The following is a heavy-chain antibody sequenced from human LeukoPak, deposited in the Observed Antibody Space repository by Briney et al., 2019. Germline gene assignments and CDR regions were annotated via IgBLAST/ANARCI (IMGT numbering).Heavy chain of an antibody. CDR3: ARDSDGAYDLVDY. J-gene: IGHJ4*02. V-gene: IGHV4-38-2*02. CDR1: GYSITSGYY. Sequence: SETLCLTCAVSGYSITSGYYWSWIRQPPGKGQEWIGSVYHSGSTYYNPSLKSRVTMSVDTSKNQFSLKLNSVTAADTAVYYCARDSDGAYDLVDYWGQGTLVTVSS. CDR2: VYHSGST. D-gene: IGHD4-17*01.